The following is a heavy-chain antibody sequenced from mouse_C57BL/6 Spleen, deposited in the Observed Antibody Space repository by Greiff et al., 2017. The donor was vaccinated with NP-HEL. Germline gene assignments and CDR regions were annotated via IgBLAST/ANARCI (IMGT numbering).Heavy chain of an antibody. D-gene: IGHD3-2*02. CDR3: AREGLRQLRPSWFAY. V-gene: IGHV1-18*01. CDR2: INPNNGGT. Sequence: VQLQQSGPELVKPGASVKIPCKASGYTFTDYNMDWVKQSHGKSLEWIGDINPNNGGTIYNQKFKGKATLTVDKSSSTAYMELRSLTSEDTAVYYCAREGLRQLRPSWFAYWGQGTLVTVSA. J-gene: IGHJ3*01. CDR1: GYTFTDYN.